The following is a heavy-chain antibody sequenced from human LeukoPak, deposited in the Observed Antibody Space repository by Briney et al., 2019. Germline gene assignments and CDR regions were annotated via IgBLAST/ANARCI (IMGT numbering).Heavy chain of an antibody. CDR3: AREGGDYGDYSFDY. D-gene: IGHD4-17*01. Sequence: GGSLRLSCAASGFTFSSYGMHWVRQAPGKGLEWVAVIWYDGSNKYYADSVKGRFTISRDSSKNTLHLQMNSLRAEDAAVYYCAREGGDYGDYSFDYWGQGTLVTVSS. J-gene: IGHJ4*02. CDR1: GFTFSSYG. CDR2: IWYDGSNK. V-gene: IGHV3-33*01.